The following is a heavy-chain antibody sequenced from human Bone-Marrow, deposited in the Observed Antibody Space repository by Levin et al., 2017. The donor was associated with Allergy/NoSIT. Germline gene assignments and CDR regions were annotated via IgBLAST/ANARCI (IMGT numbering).Heavy chain of an antibody. J-gene: IGHJ4*02. CDR1: GFSFDEHG. V-gene: IGHV3-30*18. Sequence: PGGSLRLSCAGSGFSFDEHGMHWVRQAPGKALEWVAVISYDGSQIEYEDSVKGRFTISRDNTKNTLYLQLGSLRIEDTAIYYCAKAFRWTGYQHFDSWGQGTRVTVSS. CDR2: ISYDGSQI. CDR3: AKAFRWTGYQHFDS. D-gene: IGHD3/OR15-3a*01.